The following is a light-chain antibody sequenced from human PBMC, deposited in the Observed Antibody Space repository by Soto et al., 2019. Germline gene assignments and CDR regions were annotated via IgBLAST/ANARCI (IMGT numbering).Light chain of an antibody. CDR1: SADIGNHY. J-gene: IGLJ2*01. CDR2: DNN. Sequence: QSVLTQPPSVSSAPGQKFTISCFLTSADIGNHYVSWYQHLPGTAPKLIIYDNNKRPSGIPDRFSASKSGTSATLDITGLQTGDEADYYCGTWDSGLNIGLFGGGTK. V-gene: IGLV1-51*01. CDR3: GTWDSGLNIGL.